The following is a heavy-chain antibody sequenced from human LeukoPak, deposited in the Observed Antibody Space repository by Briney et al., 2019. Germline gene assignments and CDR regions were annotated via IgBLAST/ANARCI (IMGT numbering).Heavy chain of an antibody. Sequence: ASVKVSCKASGYTFTGYYMHWVRQAPGQGLEWMGWINPNSGGTNYAQKFQGRVTMTRGMSTSTVYMELSSLRSEDTAVYYCAREGKWAADYWGQGTLVTVSS. J-gene: IGHJ4*02. CDR1: GYTFTGYY. CDR3: AREGKWAADY. D-gene: IGHD2-8*01. V-gene: IGHV1-2*02. CDR2: INPNSGGT.